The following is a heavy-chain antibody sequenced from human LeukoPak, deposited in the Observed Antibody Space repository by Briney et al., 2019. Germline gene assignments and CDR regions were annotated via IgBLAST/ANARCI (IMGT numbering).Heavy chain of an antibody. V-gene: IGHV3-7*01. CDR1: GFTFSSYW. D-gene: IGHD4-17*01. J-gene: IGHJ5*02. Sequence: PGGSLRLSCAASGFTFSSYWMSWVRQAPGKGLEWVANIKQDGGEKYYVDSVKGRFTISRDNANNSLYLQLNSLRAEDTAVYYCARVPSLSTVTYNWFHAWGQGTLVTVSS. CDR3: ARVPSLSTVTYNWFHA. CDR2: IKQDGGEK.